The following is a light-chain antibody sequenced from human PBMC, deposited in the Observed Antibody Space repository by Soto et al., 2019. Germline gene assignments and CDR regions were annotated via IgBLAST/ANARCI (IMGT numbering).Light chain of an antibody. V-gene: IGKV3-15*01. CDR3: QHYNNWPPIT. CDR1: QSVGSD. Sequence: DIVMTQSPATLSVSPGERATLSCRASQSVGSDLAWYQQKPGQSPRLLIYGASTRATGIPARFSGSGSGTEFSLTISSLQSEDFGVYYCQHYNNWPPITFGQGTRLEIK. CDR2: GAS. J-gene: IGKJ5*01.